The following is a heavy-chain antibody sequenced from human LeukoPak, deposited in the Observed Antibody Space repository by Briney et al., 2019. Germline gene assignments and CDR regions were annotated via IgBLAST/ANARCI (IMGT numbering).Heavy chain of an antibody. V-gene: IGHV3-30*02. Sequence: GGSLRLSCAASGFTFSTYGMHWVRQAPGKGLEWVAFIRYDGSNKYYADSVKGRFTISRDNSKNTLYLQMNSLRAEDTAVYYCASRRGEVGTFLRWGYYYYGMDVWGQGTTVTVSS. J-gene: IGHJ6*02. CDR1: GFTFSTYG. CDR3: ASRRGEVGTFLRWGYYYYGMDV. D-gene: IGHD3-16*01. CDR2: IRYDGSNK.